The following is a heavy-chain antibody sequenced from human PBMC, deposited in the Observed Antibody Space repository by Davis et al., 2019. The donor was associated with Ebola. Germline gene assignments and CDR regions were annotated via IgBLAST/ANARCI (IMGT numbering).Heavy chain of an antibody. J-gene: IGHJ6*02. CDR3: ARENYYYYYGMDV. Sequence: SVKVSCKASGYTFTSYYMHWVRQAPGQGLEWMGRIIPILGIANYAQKFQGRVTITADESTSTAYMELSSLRSEDTAVYYCARENYYYYYGMDVWGQGTTVTVSS. CDR2: IIPILGIA. V-gene: IGHV1-69*04. CDR1: GYTFTSYY.